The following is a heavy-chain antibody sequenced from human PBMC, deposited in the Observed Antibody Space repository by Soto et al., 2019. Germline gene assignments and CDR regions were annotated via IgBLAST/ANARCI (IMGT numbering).Heavy chain of an antibody. J-gene: IGHJ4*02. D-gene: IGHD3-16*01. CDR1: GLTFSHHE. Sequence: QLVESGGGLVQPGGSLRLSCVASGLTFSHHEMNWVRQAPGKGLEWVAHISYGGTTVYYADSVRGRFTISRDDANNSLYLQMNNLRLDDTAVYYCARDRGLSRISGGGMDNWGQGTLVTVSS. CDR3: ARDRGLSRISGGGMDN. V-gene: IGHV3-48*03. CDR2: ISYGGTTV.